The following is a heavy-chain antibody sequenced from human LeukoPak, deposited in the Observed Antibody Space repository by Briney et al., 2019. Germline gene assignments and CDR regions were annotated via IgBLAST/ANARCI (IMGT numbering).Heavy chain of an antibody. CDR2: ISGSGGST. CDR1: GFTFSSYA. CDR3: AKDKRQWLDSIYYFDY. J-gene: IGHJ4*02. V-gene: IGHV3-23*01. Sequence: GGSLRLSCAASGFTFSSYAMSWVRQAPGKGLEWVSAISGSGGSTYYADSVKGRFTISRDNSKNTLYLQMNSLRAEDTAVYYCAKDKRQWLDSIYYFDYWGQGTLVTVSS. D-gene: IGHD6-19*01.